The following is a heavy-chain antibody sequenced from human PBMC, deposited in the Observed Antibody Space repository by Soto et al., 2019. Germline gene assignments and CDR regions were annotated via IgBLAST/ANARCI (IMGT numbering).Heavy chain of an antibody. D-gene: IGHD6-13*01. Sequence: QVQLVQSGAEVKKPGSSVKVSCKASGGTFSSYAISWVRQAPGQGLEWMGGIIPIFGTANYAQKFQGRVTITAAESTSTAYMELSSLRSEDTAVYYCATAKKYSSSWYGTENWFDPWGQGTLVTVSS. CDR3: ATAKKYSSSWYGTENWFDP. CDR1: GGTFSSYA. CDR2: IIPIFGTA. J-gene: IGHJ5*02. V-gene: IGHV1-69*12.